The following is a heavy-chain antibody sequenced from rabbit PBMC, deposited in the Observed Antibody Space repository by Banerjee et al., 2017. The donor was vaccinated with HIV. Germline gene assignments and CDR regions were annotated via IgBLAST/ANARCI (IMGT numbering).Heavy chain of an antibody. CDR3: ARSYINTALTRLDL. D-gene: IGHD1-1*01. CDR2: IYTGSSGNT. Sequence: QSLEESGGGLVKPGASLTLTCTASGIDFSSYYDMCWVRQAPGKGLEWIACIYTGSSGNTYYASWAKGRFTISKTSSTVDLKMTSLTAADTATYFCARSYINTALTRLDLWGPGTLVTVS. CDR1: GIDFSSYYD. V-gene: IGHV1S40*01. J-gene: IGHJ3*01.